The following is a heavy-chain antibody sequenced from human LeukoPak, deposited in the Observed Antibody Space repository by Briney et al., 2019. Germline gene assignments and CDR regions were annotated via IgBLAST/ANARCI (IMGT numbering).Heavy chain of an antibody. V-gene: IGHV1-69*05. CDR3: AINSAYAFDI. J-gene: IGHJ3*02. CDR2: IIPIFGTA. D-gene: IGHD1-26*01. Sequence: SVKVSCKASGYTFTGFYMHWVRQAPGQGLEWMGRIIPIFGTANYAQKFQGRVTITTDESTSTAYMELSSLRSEDTAVYYCAINSAYAFDIWGQGTMVTVSS. CDR1: GYTFTGFY.